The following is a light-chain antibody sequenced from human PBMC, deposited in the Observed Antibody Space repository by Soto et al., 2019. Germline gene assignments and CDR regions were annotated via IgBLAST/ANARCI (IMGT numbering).Light chain of an antibody. CDR1: QTISTY. J-gene: IGKJ2*01. CDR3: QQSYSIPYT. CDR2: AAS. V-gene: IGKV1-39*01. Sequence: DIQMTQSPSSLSASVGDRVTITCRASQTISTYLNWYQQRPGKAPKLLIYAASKLQSGVPSRFSGSGSGTDFTLTISSLQPEDFATDYCQQSYSIPYTFGQGTKLEI.